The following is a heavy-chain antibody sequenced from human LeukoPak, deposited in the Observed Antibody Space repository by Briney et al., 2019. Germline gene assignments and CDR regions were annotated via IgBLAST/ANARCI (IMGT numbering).Heavy chain of an antibody. D-gene: IGHD1-26*01. CDR2: IKQYGSEK. J-gene: IGHJ4*02. V-gene: IGHV3-7*01. CDR3: ARDKVVGATLLDY. CDR1: GFTFSSYW. Sequence: GGSLRLSCAASGFTFSSYWMSCVRQAPGKGLEWVANIKQYGSEKYYVHSVKGRLTIARDNAKNSLYLQMNSLRAEDTAVYSCARDKVVGATLLDYWGQGALVTVSS.